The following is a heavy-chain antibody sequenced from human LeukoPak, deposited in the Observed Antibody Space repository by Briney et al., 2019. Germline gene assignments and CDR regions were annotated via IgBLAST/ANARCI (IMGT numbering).Heavy chain of an antibody. Sequence: GGSLRLSCAASGFTFSSYWMHWVRQAPGKGLVWVSRINSDGSGTSYADSVKGRFTISRDNAKNTLYLQMNSLRAEDTAVYYCARARSSWQNNWFDPWGQGTLVTVSS. CDR3: ARARSSWQNNWFDP. V-gene: IGHV3-74*01. J-gene: IGHJ5*02. CDR2: INSDGSGT. CDR1: GFTFSSYW. D-gene: IGHD6-13*01.